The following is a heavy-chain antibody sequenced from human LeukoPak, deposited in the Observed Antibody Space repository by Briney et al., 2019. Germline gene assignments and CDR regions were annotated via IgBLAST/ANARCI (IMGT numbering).Heavy chain of an antibody. CDR3: ARGRGGHYDY. J-gene: IGHJ4*02. V-gene: IGHV3-64*02. D-gene: IGHD3-10*01. CDR1: GFTFTTFP. CDR2: INSNGGST. Sequence: PGGSLRLSCVGSGFTFTTFPMHWVRQAPGKGLEYVSAINSNGGSTYYADSVKGRFTISRDNSKNTLYLQMGSLRAEDMAIYYCARGRGGHYDYWGQGTLVTVSP.